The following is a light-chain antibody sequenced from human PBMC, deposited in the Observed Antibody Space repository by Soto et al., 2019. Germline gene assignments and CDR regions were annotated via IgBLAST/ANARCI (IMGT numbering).Light chain of an antibody. V-gene: IGKV3-11*01. CDR3: QQRSCWPT. Sequence: EIVLTQSPDTLSLSPGERATLSCRASQTVSTFLAWYQQKPGQAPRLIVYDASKRATGITARFIGSGSGTDFTLTVSSLEPEDFALYYCQQRSCWPTFGQGTKVEI. J-gene: IGKJ1*01. CDR2: DAS. CDR1: QTVSTF.